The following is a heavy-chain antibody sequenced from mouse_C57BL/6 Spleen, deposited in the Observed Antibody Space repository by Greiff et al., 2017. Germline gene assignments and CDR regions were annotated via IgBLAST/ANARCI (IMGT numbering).Heavy chain of an antibody. J-gene: IGHJ3*01. V-gene: IGHV1-81*01. D-gene: IGHD3-2*02. CDR1: GYTFTSYG. Sequence: QVQLKQSGAELARPGASVKLSCKASGYTFTSYGISWVKQRTGQGLEWIGEIYPRSGNTYYNEKFKGKATLTADKSSSTAYMALRSLTSEDSAVYFCAANSSGYVRAYWGQGTLVTVSA. CDR3: AANSSGYVRAY. CDR2: IYPRSGNT.